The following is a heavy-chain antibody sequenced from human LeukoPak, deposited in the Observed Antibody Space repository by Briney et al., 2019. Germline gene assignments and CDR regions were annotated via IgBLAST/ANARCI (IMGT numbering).Heavy chain of an antibody. Sequence: GSLRLSCAASGFTFSGRWMSWLRQAPGKGLEWVANINQDGTDKYYVDSVKGRFTISRDNAKNSLYLQMNSLRAEDTAVYYCAREIVGTHKSRFDPWGQGTLVTVSS. D-gene: IGHD1-26*01. V-gene: IGHV3-7*03. J-gene: IGHJ5*02. CDR3: AREIVGTHKSRFDP. CDR1: GFTFSGRW. CDR2: INQDGTDK.